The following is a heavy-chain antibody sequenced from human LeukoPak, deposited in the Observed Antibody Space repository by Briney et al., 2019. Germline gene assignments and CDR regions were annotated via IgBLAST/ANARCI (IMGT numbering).Heavy chain of an antibody. D-gene: IGHD5-12*01. CDR2: ISSSSGGT. J-gene: IGHJ4*02. Sequence: GGSLRLSCVASGFTFSNYAMGWVRQAPGKGLEWVSTISSSSGGTYYADSVKGRFAISRDDSKSTLFLQMNSLRAEDTAVYYCAKEGFARGGYDLFQWGQGTLVTVSS. V-gene: IGHV3-23*01. CDR3: AKEGFARGGYDLFQ. CDR1: GFTFSNYA.